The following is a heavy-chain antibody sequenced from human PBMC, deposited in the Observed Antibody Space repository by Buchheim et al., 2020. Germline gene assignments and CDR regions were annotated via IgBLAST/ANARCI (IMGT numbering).Heavy chain of an antibody. J-gene: IGHJ4*02. CDR2: ISYDGSNK. CDR3: AKDLGGGYSYGSSFDY. V-gene: IGHV3-30*18. D-gene: IGHD5-18*01. Sequence: QVQLVESGGGVVQPGRSLRLSCAASGFTFSSYGMHWVRQAPGKGLEWVAVISYDGSNKYYADSVKGRFTISRDNSKNTLYLQMNSLRAEDTAVYYCAKDLGGGYSYGSSFDYWGQGTL. CDR1: GFTFSSYG.